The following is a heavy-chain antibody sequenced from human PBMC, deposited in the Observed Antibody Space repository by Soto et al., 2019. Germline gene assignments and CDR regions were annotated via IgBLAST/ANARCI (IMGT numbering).Heavy chain of an antibody. J-gene: IGHJ6*02. V-gene: IGHV3-33*01. CDR3: ARDGQGMAPYALDV. CDR1: GFTFSGHA. Sequence: QVQLVESGGGVAQPGRSLRLSCTVSGFTFSGHAMHWVRQAPGKGLEWVTHIWYDGINKYYAESVKGRFTISRDNSKNTLYLQMNSLRVEDTAVYYCARDGQGMAPYALDVWGQGTSVTVSS. D-gene: IGHD3-10*01. CDR2: IWYDGINK.